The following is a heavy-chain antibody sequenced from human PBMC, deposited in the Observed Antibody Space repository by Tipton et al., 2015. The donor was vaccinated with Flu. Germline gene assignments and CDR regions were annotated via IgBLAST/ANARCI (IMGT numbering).Heavy chain of an antibody. Sequence: TLSLTCTVSGGSITSSSHYWGWIRQSPGKGLEWIGNIYSGSTYYNPSLESRVSVSLHTSKNQLSLKLSSVTAADTAVYYCARDRSGSGSYYSAFDIWGQGTMVTVSS. CDR3: ARDRSGSGSYYSAFDI. CDR1: GGSITSSSHY. V-gene: IGHV4-39*07. J-gene: IGHJ3*02. CDR2: IYSGST. D-gene: IGHD3-10*01.